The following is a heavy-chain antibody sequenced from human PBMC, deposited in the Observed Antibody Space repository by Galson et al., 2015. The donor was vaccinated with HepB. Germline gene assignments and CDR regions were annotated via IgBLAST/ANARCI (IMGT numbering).Heavy chain of an antibody. CDR3: ARDLNLMGIFGASDI. V-gene: IGHV3-21*01. CDR1: EFTFSEYS. CDR2: ISSNSNFI. Sequence: SLRLSCAASEFTFSEYSINWVRQAPGKGLEWVSSISSNSNFIYYADSVKGRFTISRDNAKNSLYLQMNSLRADDTAVYYCARDLNLMGIFGASDIWGQGTMVTVSS. D-gene: IGHD3-3*02. J-gene: IGHJ3*02.